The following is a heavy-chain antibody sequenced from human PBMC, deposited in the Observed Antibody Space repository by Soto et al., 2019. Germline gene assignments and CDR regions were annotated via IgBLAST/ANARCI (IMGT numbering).Heavy chain of an antibody. V-gene: IGHV4-34*01. D-gene: IGHD3-3*01. CDR3: ARTPEYYDFSSGYYTHYYYYGMDV. CDR2: SNHSGST. J-gene: IGHJ6*02. Sequence: SETLSRTCTVSGGSISSYYWSWIRQPPAKGLEWIGESNHSGSTNYNPSITSRVTISLDTSKNQFSLNLSSVTAADTAVYYYARTPEYYDFSSGYYTHYYYYGMDVWAQGTTVTVSS. CDR1: GGSISSYY.